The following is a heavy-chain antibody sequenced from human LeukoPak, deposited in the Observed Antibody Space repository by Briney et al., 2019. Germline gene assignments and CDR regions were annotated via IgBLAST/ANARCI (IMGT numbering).Heavy chain of an antibody. Sequence: GGSLRLSCAASGFTFSSYSMNWVRQAPGKGLEWVSYISSSSSTIYYADSVKGRFTISRDNAKNSLYLQMNSLRAEDTAVYYCASGYTYYYDSSGYYYGLYWGQGTLVTVSS. CDR3: ASGYTYYYDSSGYYYGLY. D-gene: IGHD3-22*01. CDR1: GFTFSSYS. J-gene: IGHJ4*02. CDR2: ISSSSSTI. V-gene: IGHV3-48*04.